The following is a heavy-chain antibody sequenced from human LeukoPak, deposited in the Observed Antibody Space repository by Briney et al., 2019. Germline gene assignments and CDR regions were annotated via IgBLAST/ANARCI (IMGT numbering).Heavy chain of an antibody. CDR1: GYTFTGYY. J-gene: IGHJ6*02. D-gene: IGHD6-13*01. V-gene: IGHV1-2*02. CDR3: ARDRDSSSWYGGYGMDV. Sequence: ASVKVTCKASGYTFTGYYMHWVRQAPGQGLEWMGWINPNSGGTNYAQKFQGRVTMTRDTSISTAYMELSRLRSDDTAVYYCARDRDSSSWYGGYGMDVWGQGTTVTVSS. CDR2: INPNSGGT.